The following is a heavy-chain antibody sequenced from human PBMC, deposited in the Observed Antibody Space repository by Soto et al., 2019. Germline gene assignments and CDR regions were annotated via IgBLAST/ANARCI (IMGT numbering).Heavy chain of an antibody. J-gene: IGHJ4*02. CDR1: GFTFNSYG. CDR2: ISYDGSNK. V-gene: IGHV3-30*19. Sequence: GGSMRLSCAASGFTFNSYGMHWVRQAPGKGLEWVAVISYDGSNKYYADSVKGRFTISRDNSKNTLYLQMNSLRAEDTAVYYCVRGGVRTYNDILRWTTYYFDYWGQGTLVTVSS. D-gene: IGHD3-9*01. CDR3: VRGGVRTYNDILRWTTYYFDY.